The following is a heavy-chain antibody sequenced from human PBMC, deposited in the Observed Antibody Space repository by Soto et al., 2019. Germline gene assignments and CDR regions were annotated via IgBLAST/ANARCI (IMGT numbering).Heavy chain of an antibody. CDR3: ARQGGDQLLWDYYYYYMDV. Sequence: SETLSLTCTVSGGSISSSSYYWGWIRQAPGKGLEWIGSIYYSGSTYYNPSLKSRVTISVDTSKNQFSLKLSSVTAADTAVYYCARQGGDQLLWDYYYYYMDVWGKGTTVTVSS. J-gene: IGHJ6*03. D-gene: IGHD2-2*01. CDR1: GGSISSSSYY. V-gene: IGHV4-39*01. CDR2: IYYSGST.